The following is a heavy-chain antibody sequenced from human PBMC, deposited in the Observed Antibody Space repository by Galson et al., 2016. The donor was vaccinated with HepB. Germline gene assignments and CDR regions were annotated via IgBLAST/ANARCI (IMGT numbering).Heavy chain of an antibody. CDR3: AREKGVVPAADY. D-gene: IGHD2-2*01. CDR2: INSDGTNT. V-gene: IGHV3-74*01. CDR1: GFTFSSYW. Sequence: SLRLSCAASGFTFSSYWIHWVRQAPGKGLVWVSHINSDGTNTRYADSLKGRFTISRDNAKSTLYLQMNSLKAEDTAVYYCAREKGVVPAADYWGRGALVTSSS. J-gene: IGHJ4*02.